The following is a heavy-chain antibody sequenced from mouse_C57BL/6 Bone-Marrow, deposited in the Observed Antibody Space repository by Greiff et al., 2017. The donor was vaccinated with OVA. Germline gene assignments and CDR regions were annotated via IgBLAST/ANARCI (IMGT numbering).Heavy chain of an antibody. CDR1: GYTFTNYW. D-gene: IGHD1-1*01. V-gene: IGHV1-59*01. CDR2: IAPSDSYI. J-gene: IGHJ2*02. Sequence: QVQLQQPGAELVRPGTSVKLSCKASGYTFTNYWMHWVKQRSGQGLEWIGVIAPSDSYINYNQKFKGRATLTVDTSSSTAYMHRSSLTSEDSAVYYCAHYGSRLYLHYWGQGTSLTVSS. CDR3: AHYGSRLYLHY.